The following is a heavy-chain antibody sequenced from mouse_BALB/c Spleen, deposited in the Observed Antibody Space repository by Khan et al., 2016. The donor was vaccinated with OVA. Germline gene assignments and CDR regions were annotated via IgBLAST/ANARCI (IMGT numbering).Heavy chain of an antibody. V-gene: IGHV1S135*01. CDR2: IDPFSGAT. J-gene: IGHJ3*01. CDR1: GYSFTNYY. D-gene: IGHD2-2*01. Sequence: EVQLQESGPELIKPGASVKISCKASGYSFTNYYIHWVMQSHGKSLEWIGYIDPFSGATTYNQKFKGNATLIVDKSSSTAYIHVSNLTSEDSAVYYCTRHGYVAWFTYWGQGTLVTVST. CDR3: TRHGYVAWFTY.